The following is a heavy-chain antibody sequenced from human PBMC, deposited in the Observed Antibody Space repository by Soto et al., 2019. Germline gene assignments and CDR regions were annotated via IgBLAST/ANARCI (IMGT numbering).Heavy chain of an antibody. CDR3: ARVPDY. V-gene: IGHV4-30-2*01. J-gene: IGHJ4*02. CDR2: IYHSGSI. CDR1: GGSISSGGYS. Sequence: QLQLQESGSGLVKPSQTLSLTCAVSGGSISSGGYSWSWIRQPPGKGLEGIGYIYHSGSIYYSPSRQSRVAITVDRSNNQFSLKLSSVTAADPAVYYCARVPDYWGQGTLVTVAS.